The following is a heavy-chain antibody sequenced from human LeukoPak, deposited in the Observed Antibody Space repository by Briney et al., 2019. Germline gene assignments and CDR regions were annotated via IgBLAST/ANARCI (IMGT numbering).Heavy chain of an antibody. Sequence: GASVKVSCKASGGTFSSYAISWVRQAPGQGLEWMGGIIPIFGTANSAQKFQGRVTITADESTSTAYRELSSLRSEDTAVYYCASSPYYYDSSGYYGAYYFDYWGQGTLVTVSS. CDR3: ASSPYYYDSSGYYGAYYFDY. CDR2: IIPIFGTA. J-gene: IGHJ4*02. CDR1: GGTFSSYA. D-gene: IGHD3-22*01. V-gene: IGHV1-69*13.